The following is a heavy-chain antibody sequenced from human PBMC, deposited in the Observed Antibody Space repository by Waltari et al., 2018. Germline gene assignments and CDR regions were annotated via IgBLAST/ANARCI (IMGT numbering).Heavy chain of an antibody. J-gene: IGHJ4*02. CDR2: IYHNGGT. V-gene: IGHV4-39*01. CDR1: GGSLSRSSYY. Sequence: QLQLQESGPGLVKPSETLSLTCIVSGGSLSRSSYYWGWIRQPPGKGLEWIGSIYHNGGTLYNPSLQSRVTRSIDTSKNQFSRKLTSVTAADTAVYYCANYRSGTMEDYWGQGTLVTVSS. CDR3: ANYRSGTMEDY. D-gene: IGHD3-10*01.